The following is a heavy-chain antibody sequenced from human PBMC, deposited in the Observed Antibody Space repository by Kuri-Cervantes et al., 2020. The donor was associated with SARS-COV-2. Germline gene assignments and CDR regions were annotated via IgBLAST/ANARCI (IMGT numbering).Heavy chain of an antibody. CDR1: GFTVSDYY. Sequence: GESLKISCAASGFTVSDYYMTWVRQAPGKGLEWVSVIYVHRTEYADSVKGRFTISRDNSNNTVYLQMNSLRAEDAAVYYCARGRYTNSWYYFDYWGQGTQVTVSS. J-gene: IGHJ4*02. CDR3: ARGRYTNSWYYFDY. D-gene: IGHD6-13*01. V-gene: IGHV3-53*01. CDR2: IYVHRT.